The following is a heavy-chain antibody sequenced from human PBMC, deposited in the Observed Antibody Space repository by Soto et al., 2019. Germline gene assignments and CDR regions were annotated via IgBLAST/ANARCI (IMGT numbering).Heavy chain of an antibody. J-gene: IGHJ6*02. Sequence: ASEKVSCKASGGTFSSYAMGWVRQAPGQGLEWMGGIIPIFGTANYAQKFQGRVTITADESTSTAYMELSSLRSEDTAVYYCATLSGGSRYYYYGMDVWGQGTTVTVSS. CDR2: IIPIFGTA. D-gene: IGHD2-15*01. V-gene: IGHV1-69*01. CDR1: GGTFSSYA. CDR3: ATLSGGSRYYYYGMDV.